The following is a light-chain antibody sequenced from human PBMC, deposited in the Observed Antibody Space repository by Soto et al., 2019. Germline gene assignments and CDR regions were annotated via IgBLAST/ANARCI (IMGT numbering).Light chain of an antibody. Sequence: QSALTQPASVSGSPGQSITISCTGTSSDVGGYNYVSWYQQHPGKAPKLLIYEVSNRPSGVSNRFSGSKSGSTASLTISGLQPEDEGDYYCSSYTRSNTWVFGGGTKLTVL. CDR1: SSDVGGYNY. CDR3: SSYTRSNTWV. J-gene: IGLJ3*02. V-gene: IGLV2-14*01. CDR2: EVS.